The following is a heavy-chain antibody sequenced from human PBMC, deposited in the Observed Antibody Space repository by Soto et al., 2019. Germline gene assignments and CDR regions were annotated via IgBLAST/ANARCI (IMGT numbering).Heavy chain of an antibody. J-gene: IGHJ5*02. Sequence: QVQLVQSGAEVKKPGASVKVSCKASGYTFTSYGISWVRQAPGQGREWMGWISAYNGNTNYAQKLQGRVTMTTDTSTSTAYMELRSLRSDDTAVYYCARFEDEVGARFSWFDPWGQGTLVTVSS. CDR2: ISAYNGNT. D-gene: IGHD1-26*01. CDR3: ARFEDEVGARFSWFDP. V-gene: IGHV1-18*01. CDR1: GYTFTSYG.